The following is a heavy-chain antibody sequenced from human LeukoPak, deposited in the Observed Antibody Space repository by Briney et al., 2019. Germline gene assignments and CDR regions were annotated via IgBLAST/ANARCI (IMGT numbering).Heavy chain of an antibody. CDR2: VSQWNT. CDR1: NDYISDYY. J-gene: IGHJ4*02. CDR3: ARQGSDNYFDS. V-gene: IGHV4-4*07. D-gene: IGHD2-21*01. Sequence: PSETLSLTCILSNDYISDYYWSCIRQPAGKGLECIGRVSQWNTNYNPSLMGRVSMSVQPSKNQFSLKLNSATAADTAVYYCARQGSDNYFDSWGLGILVTVSS.